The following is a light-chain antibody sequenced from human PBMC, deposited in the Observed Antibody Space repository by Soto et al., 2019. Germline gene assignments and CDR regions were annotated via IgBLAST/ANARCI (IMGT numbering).Light chain of an antibody. CDR3: LQDHIYPWT. V-gene: IGKV1-6*01. J-gene: IGKJ1*01. CDR1: QDIRND. CDR2: RAS. Sequence: IQMTQSPSSLSVSVGDRVTITCRASQDIRNDLGWYQQKPGKAPRLLIFRASNVQSGVPSRFSGSGSGTDFTLTISTLQPEDFATYYCLQDHIYPWTFGQGTKVEIK.